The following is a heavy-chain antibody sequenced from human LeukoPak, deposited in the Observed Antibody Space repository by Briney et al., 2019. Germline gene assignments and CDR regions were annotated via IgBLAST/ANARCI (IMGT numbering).Heavy chain of an antibody. CDR3: AKTRWFGELVCDY. CDR1: GSTFTTYW. J-gene: IGHJ4*02. Sequence: PGESLRLSCAASGSTFTTYWMSWVRQAPGKGLEWVAFIRYGGSNKYYADSVKGRFTISRDNSKNTLYLQMNSLRAEDTAVYYCAKTRWFGELVCDYWGQGTLVTVSS. D-gene: IGHD3-10*01. V-gene: IGHV3-30*02. CDR2: IRYGGSNK.